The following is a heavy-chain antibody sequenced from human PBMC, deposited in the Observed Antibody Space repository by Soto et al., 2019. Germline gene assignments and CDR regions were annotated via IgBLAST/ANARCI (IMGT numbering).Heavy chain of an antibody. V-gene: IGHV2-5*02. CDR3: VQSRCGGDCLQSYSSHSYYGLDV. Sequence: QITLKESGPTLVKPTQTLTLTCTFSGFSLSTIGVGVGWIRQPPGKALEWLALIYWDDDKRYSPSLKSRLTVTKDTSKNQVVLPMTNMDPVDTATYYCVQSRCGGDCLQSYSSHSYYGLDVWGQGTTVTVSS. D-gene: IGHD2-21*02. CDR1: GFSLSTIGVG. CDR2: IYWDDDK. J-gene: IGHJ6*02.